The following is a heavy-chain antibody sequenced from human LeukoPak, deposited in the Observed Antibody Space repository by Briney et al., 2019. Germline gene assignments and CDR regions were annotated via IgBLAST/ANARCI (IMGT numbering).Heavy chain of an antibody. J-gene: IGHJ4*02. CDR1: GFTFSDYY. V-gene: IGHV3-11*06. Sequence: GGSLRLSCAASGFTFSDYYMSWIRQAPGKGLEWVSSISSSSSYIYYADSVKGRFTISRDNAKNSLYLQMNSLRAEDTAVYYCAIIAYSSSWYDNTFDYWGQGTLVTVSS. CDR2: ISSSSSYI. D-gene: IGHD6-13*01. CDR3: AIIAYSSSWYDNTFDY.